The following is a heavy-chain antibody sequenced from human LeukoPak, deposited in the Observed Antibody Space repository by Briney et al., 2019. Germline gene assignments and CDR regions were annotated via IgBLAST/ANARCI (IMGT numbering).Heavy chain of an antibody. Sequence: SETLSLTCTVSGGSISSYYWSWIRQPPGKGLEWIGYIYYSGSTNYNPSLKSRVTISVDTSKNQFSLKLSSVTAADTAVYYCARDLDSCSSLGYHGMDVWGQGTTVTVSS. D-gene: IGHD6-6*01. CDR3: ARDLDSCSSLGYHGMDV. V-gene: IGHV4-59*01. J-gene: IGHJ6*02. CDR1: GGSISSYY. CDR2: IYYSGST.